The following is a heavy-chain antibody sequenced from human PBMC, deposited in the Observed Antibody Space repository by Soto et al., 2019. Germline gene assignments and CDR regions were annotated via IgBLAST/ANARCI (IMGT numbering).Heavy chain of an antibody. CDR3: ARGGTPIDY. J-gene: IGHJ4*02. V-gene: IGHV1-69*13. D-gene: IGHD3-16*01. CDR2: IIPIFGTV. Sequence: SVKVSCKASGYTFTTYDSFSNYGFSWVRQAPGQGLEWMGGIIPIFGTVNYAQKFQGRVTITADESTSTAYMELSSLRSEDTAVYYCARGGTPIDYWGQGTPVTVAS. CDR1: GYTFTTYDSFSNYG.